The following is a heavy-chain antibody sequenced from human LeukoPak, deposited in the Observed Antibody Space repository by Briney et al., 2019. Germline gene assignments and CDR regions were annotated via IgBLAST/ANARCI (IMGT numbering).Heavy chain of an antibody. D-gene: IGHD3-22*01. CDR3: AKDLLYYYDSSGSCDY. CDR2: ISGSGGST. J-gene: IGHJ4*02. V-gene: IGHV3-23*01. Sequence: HPGASLGLSCAASGFTFSSYAMSWVRQAPGKGLEWVSAISGSGGSTYYADSVKGRFTISRDNSKNTLYLQMNSLRAEDTAVYYCAKDLLYYYDSSGSCDYWGQGTLVTVSS. CDR1: GFTFSSYA.